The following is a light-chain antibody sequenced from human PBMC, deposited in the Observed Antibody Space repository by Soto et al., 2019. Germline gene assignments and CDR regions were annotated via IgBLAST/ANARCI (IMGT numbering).Light chain of an antibody. Sequence: DIQLTQSPSFLSTSVGDRVTITCRASQDITTYLAWYQQKPGKAPNLLIYAAFTLQSGVPSRFSGSGSGTEFTLTISSLQPEDFATYYCQQLNSYPFTFGQGTRLEI. CDR1: QDITTY. J-gene: IGKJ5*01. CDR3: QQLNSYPFT. V-gene: IGKV1-9*01. CDR2: AAF.